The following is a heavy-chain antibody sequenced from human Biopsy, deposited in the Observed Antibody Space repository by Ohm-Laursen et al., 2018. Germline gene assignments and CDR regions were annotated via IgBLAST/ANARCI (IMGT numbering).Heavy chain of an antibody. CDR1: GGSMSSDY. V-gene: IGHV4-59*07. D-gene: IGHD2/OR15-2a*01. CDR2: IYYSGST. Sequence: SDTQSLTCTVSGGSMSSDYWSWIRQTPGKGLEWIGYIYYSGSTNYNPSLKSRVTISVDTSKNQFSLRLNSVTAADTAVYYCARATNSTGWPYYYFYGMDVWGQGTTVTVSS. J-gene: IGHJ6*02. CDR3: ARATNSTGWPYYYFYGMDV.